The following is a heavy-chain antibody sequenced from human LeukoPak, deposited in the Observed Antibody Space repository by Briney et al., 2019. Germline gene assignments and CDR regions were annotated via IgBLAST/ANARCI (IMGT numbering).Heavy chain of an antibody. CDR1: NYIFKSYG. Sequence: RASVKVSCKASNYIFKSYGVNWVRQAPGQALEWVGWISGFNGKTDYAQKFQGRVTMTRDTSTNTAHLALRSLTSEDTAVYFCARSGILVTGVRMDVWGKGTTVIVSS. V-gene: IGHV1-18*04. D-gene: IGHD4-23*01. CDR2: ISGFNGKT. J-gene: IGHJ6*04. CDR3: ARSGILVTGVRMDV.